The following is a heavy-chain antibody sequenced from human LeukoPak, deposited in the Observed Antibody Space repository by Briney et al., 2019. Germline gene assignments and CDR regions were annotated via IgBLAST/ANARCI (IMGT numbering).Heavy chain of an antibody. Sequence: ASVKVSCKASGYTFTSYGISWVRQAPGQGLEWMGWISAYNGNTNYAQKLQGRVTMTTDTSTSTAYMELRSLRSDDTAVYYCARAPSDYYDSSGYLDYSGQGTLVTVSS. V-gene: IGHV1-18*01. CDR2: ISAYNGNT. D-gene: IGHD3-22*01. CDR1: GYTFTSYG. CDR3: ARAPSDYYDSSGYLDY. J-gene: IGHJ4*02.